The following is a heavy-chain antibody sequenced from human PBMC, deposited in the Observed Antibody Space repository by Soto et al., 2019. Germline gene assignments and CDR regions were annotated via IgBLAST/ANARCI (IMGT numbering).Heavy chain of an antibody. CDR2: ISYDGSNK. CDR1: GFTFSSYA. V-gene: IGHV3-30-3*01. D-gene: IGHD5-12*01. Sequence: QVQLVESGGGVVQPGRSLRLSCAASGFTFSSYAMHWVRQAPGKGLEWVAVISYDGSNKYYADSVKGRFTISRDNSKNPPYQQRXSLRAEDTAVYYCAREGYSGYDSHITYYYYYGMDVWGQGTTVTVSS. CDR3: AREGYSGYDSHITYYYYYGMDV. J-gene: IGHJ6*02.